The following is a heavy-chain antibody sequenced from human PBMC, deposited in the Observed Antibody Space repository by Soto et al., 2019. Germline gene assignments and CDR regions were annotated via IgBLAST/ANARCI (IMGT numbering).Heavy chain of an antibody. D-gene: IGHD3-9*01. CDR2: IYWDYSK. J-gene: IGHJ4*02. CDR1: GFSLSTSGVG. Sequence: QITLKESGPTLVRPTQTLTLTCAFSGFSLSTSGVGVGWIRQPPGKALEWLAVIYWDYSKHYSPSLRSRLTITEDTSKNQVVLTMTNMDPMDTGTYYCAHKGPEDWPLDYWGQGTLVTVSS. V-gene: IGHV2-5*02. CDR3: AHKGPEDWPLDY.